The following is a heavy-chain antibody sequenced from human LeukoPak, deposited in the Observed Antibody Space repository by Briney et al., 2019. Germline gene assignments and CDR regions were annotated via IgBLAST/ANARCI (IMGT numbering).Heavy chain of an antibody. CDR2: INPNSGGT. Sequence: ASVKVSCKASGYTFTSYYMHWVRQAPGQGLEWMGWINPNSGGTNYAQKFQGRVTMTRDTSISTAYMELSRLRSDDTAVYYCARGSGDSSGYYVTFDIWGQGTMVTVSS. CDR3: ARGSGDSSGYYVTFDI. CDR1: GYTFTSYY. J-gene: IGHJ3*02. V-gene: IGHV1-2*02. D-gene: IGHD3-22*01.